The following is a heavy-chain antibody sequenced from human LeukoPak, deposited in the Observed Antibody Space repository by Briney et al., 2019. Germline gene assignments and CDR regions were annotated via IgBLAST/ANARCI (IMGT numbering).Heavy chain of an antibody. CDR3: ARVPHQIYDSSGYYSLFDY. V-gene: IGHV1-18*01. J-gene: IGHJ4*02. CDR2: INAGNDNT. CDR1: GYTFTSYG. Sequence: ASVKVSCKASGYTFTSYGISWVRQAPGQRLEWMGWINAGNDNTKYSQKFQGRVTITRDTSASTAYMELSSLRSEDTAVYYCARVPHQIYDSSGYYSLFDYWGQGTLVTVSS. D-gene: IGHD3-22*01.